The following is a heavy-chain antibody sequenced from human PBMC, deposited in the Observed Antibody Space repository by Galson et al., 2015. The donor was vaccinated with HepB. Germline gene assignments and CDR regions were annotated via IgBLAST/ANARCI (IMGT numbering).Heavy chain of an antibody. CDR2: ISSSGGST. V-gene: IGHV3-23*01. D-gene: IGHD3-16*01. J-gene: IGHJ4*02. CDR3: AKAYLRLGTIDY. Sequence: FTFSSYGMSWVRQAPEKGLEWVSGISSSGGSTYYADSVKGRFTISRDNSKNTLYLQVNSLRAEDTAVYFCAKAYLRLGTIDYWGQGTLVTVSS. CDR1: FTFSSYG.